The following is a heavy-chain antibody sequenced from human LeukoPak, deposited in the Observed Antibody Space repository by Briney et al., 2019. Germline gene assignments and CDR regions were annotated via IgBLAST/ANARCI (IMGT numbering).Heavy chain of an antibody. D-gene: IGHD3-3*01. V-gene: IGHV3-30-3*01. Sequence: GALRLSCAASGFTFSSYAMHWVRQAPGKGLEWVAVISYDGSNKYYADSVKGRFTISRDNSKNTLYLQMNSLRAEDTAVYYCARATIFGVVKNNWFDPWGQGTLVTVSS. CDR2: ISYDGSNK. J-gene: IGHJ5*02. CDR3: ARATIFGVVKNNWFDP. CDR1: GFTFSSYA.